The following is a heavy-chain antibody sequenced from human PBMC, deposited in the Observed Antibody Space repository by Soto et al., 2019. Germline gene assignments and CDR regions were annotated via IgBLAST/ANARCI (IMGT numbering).Heavy chain of an antibody. V-gene: IGHV3-74*01. CDR3: ATDGGGARDY. CDR2: INLDGSRI. D-gene: IGHD3-16*01. J-gene: IGHJ4*02. CDR1: GFTFSSYW. Sequence: GGSLRLSCAASGFTFSSYWMHWVRQAPGKGLVWVSHINLDGSRINYADSVKGRFTISRDNAKNTLYLQMNSLRAEDTALYYCATDGGGARDYWGQGTLVTVSS.